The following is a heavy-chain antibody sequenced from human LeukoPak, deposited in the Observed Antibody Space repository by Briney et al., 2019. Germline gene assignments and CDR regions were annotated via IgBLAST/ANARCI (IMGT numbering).Heavy chain of an antibody. J-gene: IGHJ4*02. D-gene: IGHD3-16*02. CDR1: GFTFSSYW. Sequence: GGSLRLSCAASGFTFSSYWMSWVRQTPGKGLEWVANIKQDGSEKYYVDSVKGRFTISRDNAKNSLYLQMNSLRAEDTAVYYCARDRYTVTHDYWGQGTLVTVSS. CDR3: ARDRYTVTHDY. V-gene: IGHV3-7*01. CDR2: IKQDGSEK.